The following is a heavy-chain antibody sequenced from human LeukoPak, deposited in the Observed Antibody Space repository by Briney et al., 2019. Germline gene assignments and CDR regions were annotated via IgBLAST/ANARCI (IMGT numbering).Heavy chain of an antibody. CDR2: NSAYNGNK. Sequence: ASVKVSCKASGYTFTSYGISWVRQAPGQGLEGMGWNSAYNGNKNYAQKLQGRATMTTDTSTSTAYMELRSLRSDDTVVYYCARDDPEYQLLYPTHWFDPWGQGTLVTVSS. J-gene: IGHJ5*02. CDR3: ARDDPEYQLLYPTHWFDP. D-gene: IGHD2-2*02. CDR1: GYTFTSYG. V-gene: IGHV1-18*01.